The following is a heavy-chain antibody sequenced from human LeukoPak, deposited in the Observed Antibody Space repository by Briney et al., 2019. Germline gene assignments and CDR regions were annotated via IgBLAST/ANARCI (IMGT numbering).Heavy chain of an antibody. CDR2: ISGSGGNT. V-gene: IGHV3-23*01. CDR1: GFTFSRNG. CDR3: ARDRVGAYDAFDI. Sequence: PGGSLRLSCAASGFTFSRNGMTWVRQAPGKGLEWVSAISGSGGNTYYADSVKGRFTISRDNSKNTLYLQMNSLRAEDTAVYYCARDRVGAYDAFDIWGQGTMVTVSS. J-gene: IGHJ3*02. D-gene: IGHD1-26*01.